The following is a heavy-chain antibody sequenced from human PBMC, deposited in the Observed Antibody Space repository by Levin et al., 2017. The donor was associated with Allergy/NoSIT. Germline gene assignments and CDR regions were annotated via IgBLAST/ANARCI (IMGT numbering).Heavy chain of an antibody. CDR1: GFTFSSYG. CDR3: AKEGYSSSWYRIDAFDI. Sequence: PGGSLRLSCAASGFTFSSYGMHWVRQAPGKGLEWVAVISYDGSNKYYADSVKGRFTISRDNSKNTLYLQMNSLRAEDTAVYYCAKEGYSSSWYRIDAFDIWGQGTMVTVSS. J-gene: IGHJ3*02. CDR2: ISYDGSNK. V-gene: IGHV3-30*18. D-gene: IGHD6-13*01.